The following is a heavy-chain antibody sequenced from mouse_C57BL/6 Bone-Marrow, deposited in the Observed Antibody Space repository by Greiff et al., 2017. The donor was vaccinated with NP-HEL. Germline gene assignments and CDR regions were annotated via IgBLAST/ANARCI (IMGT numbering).Heavy chain of an antibody. CDR1: GFTFSSYA. D-gene: IGHD2-3*01. CDR3: ARDDGYSLYWYFDV. CDR2: ISDGGSYT. V-gene: IGHV5-4*01. J-gene: IGHJ1*03. Sequence: EVHLVESGGGLVKPGGSLKLSCAASGFTFSSYAMSWVRQTPEKRLEWVATISDGGSYTYYPDNVKGRFTISRDNAKNNLYLQMSHLKSEDTAMYYCARDDGYSLYWYFDVWGTGTTVTVSS.